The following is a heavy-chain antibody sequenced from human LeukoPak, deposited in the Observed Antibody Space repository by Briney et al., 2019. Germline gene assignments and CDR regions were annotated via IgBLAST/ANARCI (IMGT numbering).Heavy chain of an antibody. J-gene: IGHJ3*02. V-gene: IGHV4-59*11. CDR2: IYYSGST. Sequence: SETLSLTCTVSGGSISGHYWSWIRQPPGKGLEWIGYIYYSGSTNYNPSLKSRVTISVDTSKNQFSLKLSSVTAADTAVYYCVLFGELDAFDIWGQGTMVTVSS. D-gene: IGHD3-10*02. CDR3: VLFGELDAFDI. CDR1: GGSISGHY.